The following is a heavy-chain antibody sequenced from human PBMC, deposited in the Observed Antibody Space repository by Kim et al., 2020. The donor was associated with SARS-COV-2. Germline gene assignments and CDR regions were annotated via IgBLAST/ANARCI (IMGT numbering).Heavy chain of an antibody. J-gene: IGHJ6*02. Sequence: SETLSLTCTVSGASVSSGDHYWSWIRQHPGKGLEWIGYVKYSGSTYYNPSLKRRAIISVDTSKNQFSLKLSSVTAADTAVYYCARVPPIPHILWRVTVGYSYCDGMDVWGQGTTVTVSS. CDR2: VKYSGST. CDR1: GASVSSGDHY. D-gene: IGHD3-22*01. V-gene: IGHV4-31*03. CDR3: ARVPPIPHILWRVTVGYSYCDGMDV.